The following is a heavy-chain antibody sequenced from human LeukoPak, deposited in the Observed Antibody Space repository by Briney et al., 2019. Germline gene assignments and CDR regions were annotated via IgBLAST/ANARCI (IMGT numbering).Heavy chain of an antibody. D-gene: IGHD3-10*01. V-gene: IGHV4-31*03. Sequence: SQTLSLTCTVSGGSISSGGYYWSWIRQHPGKGLEWIGYIYYSGSTYYNPSLKSRVTISVDTSKNQFSLKLSSVTAADMAVYYCARGVYGSGSYFDYWGQGTLVTVSS. CDR2: IYYSGST. CDR3: ARGVYGSGSYFDY. CDR1: GGSISSGGYY. J-gene: IGHJ4*02.